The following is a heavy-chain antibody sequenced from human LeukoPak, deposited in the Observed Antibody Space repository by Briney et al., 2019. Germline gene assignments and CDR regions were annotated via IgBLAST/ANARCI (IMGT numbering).Heavy chain of an antibody. J-gene: IGHJ5*02. V-gene: IGHV4-39*01. D-gene: IGHD2-2*01. CDR3: ARHDRYLTAHIVVVPAAPFDP. Sequence: SETLSLTCTVSGGSISSSDYYWGWIRQPPGKGLEWIGTIYYSGSTYYNPSLKSRVTISVDTSKNQFSLKLSSVTAADTAVYYCARHDRYLTAHIVVVPAAPFDPWGQGTLVTVSS. CDR1: GGSISSSDYY. CDR2: IYYSGST.